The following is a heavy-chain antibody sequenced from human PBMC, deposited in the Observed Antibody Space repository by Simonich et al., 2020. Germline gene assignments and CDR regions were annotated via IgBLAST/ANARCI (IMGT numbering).Heavy chain of an antibody. Sequence: GAEVKKPGASVKVSCKASGYTFTGYYMHWVRQAPGQGLEWMGLINPNRGGTNYAQKFQGRVTMNRDTSISTAYMELSRLRSDDTAVYYCARVPGIYYDYGMDVWGQGTTVTVSS. V-gene: IGHV1-2*06. CDR2: INPNRGGT. J-gene: IGHJ6*02. CDR1: GYTFTGYY. CDR3: ARVPGIYYDYGMDV. D-gene: IGHD3-10*01.